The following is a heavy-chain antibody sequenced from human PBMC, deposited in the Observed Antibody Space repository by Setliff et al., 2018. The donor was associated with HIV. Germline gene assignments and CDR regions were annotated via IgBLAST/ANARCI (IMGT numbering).Heavy chain of an antibody. CDR1: GFTFSSYE. D-gene: IGHD5-12*01. Sequence: PGGSLRLSCAASGFTFSSYEMNWVRQAPGKGLEWVSSISSSSSYIYYADSVRGRFTISRDNAKNSLYLQMNSLRVEDTAVYYCAKGRYGGYDWGTLDIWGQGTMVSVSS. CDR3: AKGRYGGYDWGTLDI. CDR2: ISSSSSYI. J-gene: IGHJ3*02. V-gene: IGHV3-21*04.